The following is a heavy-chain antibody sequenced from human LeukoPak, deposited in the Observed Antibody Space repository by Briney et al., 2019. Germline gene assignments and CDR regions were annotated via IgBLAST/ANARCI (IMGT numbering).Heavy chain of an antibody. V-gene: IGHV3-23*01. CDR3: AKGLVPAAIRVVDY. Sequence: PGGSLRLSCAASGFTLSSYAMSWVRQAPGKGLEWVSAISASGGSTYYADSVKGRFTISRDNSQNTLYLQVNSLRAEDTAVYYCAKGLVPAAIRVVDYWGQGTLVTVSS. CDR2: ISASGGST. D-gene: IGHD2-2*01. J-gene: IGHJ4*02. CDR1: GFTLSSYA.